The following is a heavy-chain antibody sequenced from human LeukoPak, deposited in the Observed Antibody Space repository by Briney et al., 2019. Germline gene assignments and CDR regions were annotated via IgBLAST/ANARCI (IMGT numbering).Heavy chain of an antibody. J-gene: IGHJ6*03. Sequence: GASVKVSCKASGYTFTSYDINWVRQATGQGLEWMGWMNPNSGNTGYAQKFQGRVTMTRNTSISTAYMELSSLRSEDTAVYYCARTITMVRGVIIRHYYYYYMDVWGKGTTVTISS. V-gene: IGHV1-8*02. CDR1: GYTFTSYD. CDR3: ARTITMVRGVIIRHYYYYYMDV. D-gene: IGHD3-10*01. CDR2: MNPNSGNT.